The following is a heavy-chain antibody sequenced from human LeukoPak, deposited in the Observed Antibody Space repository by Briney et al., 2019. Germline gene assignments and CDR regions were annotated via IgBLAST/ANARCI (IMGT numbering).Heavy chain of an antibody. CDR1: GGSISSSSYY. CDR3: ASSTNYDFWSGYYGFDY. Sequence: SETLSLTCTVSGGSISSSSYYWGWIRQPPGKGLEWIGSIYYSGSTYYNPSLKSRVTISVDTSKNQFSLKLSSVIAADTAVYYCASSTNYDFWSGYYGFDYWGQGTLVTVSS. V-gene: IGHV4-39*01. D-gene: IGHD3-3*01. J-gene: IGHJ4*02. CDR2: IYYSGST.